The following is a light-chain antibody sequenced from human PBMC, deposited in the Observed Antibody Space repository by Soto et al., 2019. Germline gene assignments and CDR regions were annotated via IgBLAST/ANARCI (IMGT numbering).Light chain of an antibody. V-gene: IGKV2-28*01. CDR1: QSLLHSNGYNY. Sequence: DIVMTQSPLSLPVTPGEPASISCRSSQSLLHSNGYNYLDWYLQKPGQSPQLLIYLGSNRASGGPDRFSGSGSCTDFTLKISRVEAEDVGVYYCMQALQTPRTFGPGTKVDIK. CDR2: LGS. J-gene: IGKJ3*01. CDR3: MQALQTPRT.